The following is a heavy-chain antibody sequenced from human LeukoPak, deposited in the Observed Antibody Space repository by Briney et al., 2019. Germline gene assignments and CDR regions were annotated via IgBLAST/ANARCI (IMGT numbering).Heavy chain of an antibody. J-gene: IGHJ3*02. CDR3: AREKVYYYDSSGYSNAFDI. CDR1: GGSISSYY. V-gene: IGHV4-59*01. Sequence: SETLSLTCTVSGGSISSYYWSRIRQPPGKGLEWIGYIYYSGSTNYNPSLKSRVTISVDTSKNQFSLKLSSVTAADTAVYYCAREKVYYYDSSGYSNAFDIWGQGTMVTVSS. CDR2: IYYSGST. D-gene: IGHD3-22*01.